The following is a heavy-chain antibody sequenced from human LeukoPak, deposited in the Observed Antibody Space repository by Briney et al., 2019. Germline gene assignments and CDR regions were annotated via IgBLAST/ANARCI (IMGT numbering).Heavy chain of an antibody. D-gene: IGHD6-13*01. CDR3: AREGQQLVRRALDY. CDR2: IYTSGST. CDR1: GGSIGSYY. V-gene: IGHV4-4*07. J-gene: IGHJ4*02. Sequence: SETLSLTCTVYGGSIGSYYWSWIRQPAGKGLEWIGRIYTSGSTNYNPSLKSRVTMSVDTSKNQFSLKLSSVTAADTAVYYCAREGQQLVRRALDYWGQGTLVTVSS.